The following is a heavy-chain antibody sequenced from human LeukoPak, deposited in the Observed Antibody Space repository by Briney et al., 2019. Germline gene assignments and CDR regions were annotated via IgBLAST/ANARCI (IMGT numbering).Heavy chain of an antibody. J-gene: IGHJ4*02. V-gene: IGHV1-2*02. CDR2: INGKSGVT. D-gene: IGHD3-16*01. CDR3: ARDFDWGPHY. CDR1: GFTFTDHY. Sequence: ASVKVSCKASGFTFTDHYMHWVRQAPGQGLEWMGWINGKSGVTFYAQQFQDRITVTRDTSISTMYLELNRLTSADTAIYYCARDFDWGPHYWGPGTLVAVSS.